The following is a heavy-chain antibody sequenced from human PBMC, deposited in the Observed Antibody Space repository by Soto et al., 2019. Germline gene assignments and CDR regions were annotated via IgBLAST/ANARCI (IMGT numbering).Heavy chain of an antibody. CDR3: AGSSGCYFFGY. J-gene: IGHJ4*02. CDR1: GFTFSSYG. D-gene: IGHD3-22*01. V-gene: IGHV3-33*01. CDR2: IWYDGSNK. Sequence: QVQLVESGGGVVQPGRSLRLSCAASGFTFSSYGMHWVRQAPGKGLEWVAVIWYDGSNKYYADSVKGRFTISRDNSKNTLKLQMNSLRAEDTAVYYCAGSSGCYFFGYWGKGTQVTVSA.